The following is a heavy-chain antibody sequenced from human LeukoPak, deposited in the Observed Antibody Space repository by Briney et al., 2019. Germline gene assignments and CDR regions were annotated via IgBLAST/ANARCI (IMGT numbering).Heavy chain of an antibody. CDR2: INPNSGGT. CDR1: GYTFTGYY. CDR3: ARPNYTLSSRTPWGDAFDI. Sequence: PVASVKVSCKASGYTFTGYYMRWVRQAPGQGLEWMGWINPNSGGTNYAQKFQGRVTMTRDTSIGTAYMELNRLRSDDTAVYYCARPNYTLSSRTPWGDAFDIWGQGTVVTVSS. J-gene: IGHJ3*02. D-gene: IGHD5-24*01. V-gene: IGHV1-2*02.